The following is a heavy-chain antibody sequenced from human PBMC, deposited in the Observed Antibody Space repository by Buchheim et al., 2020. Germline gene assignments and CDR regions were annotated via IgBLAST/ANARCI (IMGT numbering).Heavy chain of an antibody. V-gene: IGHV3-72*01. CDR1: GFTFSDHY. D-gene: IGHD3-22*01. J-gene: IGHJ3*02. CDR3: ARVSEGADSSGYYWDAFDI. CDR2: TRNKANSYTT. Sequence: EVQLVESGGGLVQPGGSLRLSCAASGFTFSDHYMDWVRQAPGKGLEWVGRTRNKANSYTTEYAASVKGRFTISRDDSKNSLYLQMNSLKTEDTAMYYCARVSEGADSSGYYWDAFDIWGQGT.